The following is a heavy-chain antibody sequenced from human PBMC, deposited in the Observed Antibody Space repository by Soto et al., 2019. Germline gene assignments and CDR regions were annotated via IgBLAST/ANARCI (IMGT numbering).Heavy chain of an antibody. V-gene: IGHV3-30*03. CDR1: GFTFSSYG. J-gene: IGHJ4*02. Sequence: GRSLRLSCAASGFTFSSYGMHWVRQAPGKGLEWVAVISYDGSNKYYADSVKGRFTISRDNSKNTLYLQMNSLRAEDTAVYYCAGTLDYWGQGTLVTVSS. CDR3: AGTLDY. CDR2: ISYDGSNK.